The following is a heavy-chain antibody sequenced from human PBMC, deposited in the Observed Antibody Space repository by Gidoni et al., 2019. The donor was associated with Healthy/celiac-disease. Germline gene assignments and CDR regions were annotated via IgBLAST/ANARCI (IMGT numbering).Heavy chain of an antibody. CDR3: AKDQLLWFGETLDY. Sequence: GSGGGVVQPGRSLRLSCAASGFTFSSYGMHWVRQAPGKGLEWVAVISYDGSNKYYADSVKGRFTISRDNSKNTLYLQMNSLRAEDTAVYYCAKDQLLWFGETLDYWGQGTLVTVSS. J-gene: IGHJ4*02. CDR1: GFTFSSYG. V-gene: IGHV3-30*18. CDR2: ISYDGSNK. D-gene: IGHD3-10*01.